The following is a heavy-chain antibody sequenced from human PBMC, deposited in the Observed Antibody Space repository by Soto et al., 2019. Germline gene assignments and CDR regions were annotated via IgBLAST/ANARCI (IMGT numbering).Heavy chain of an antibody. CDR2: ISGSGGST. J-gene: IGHJ3*02. D-gene: IGHD6-13*01. Sequence: TGGSLRLSCAASGFTFSSYAMSWVRQAPGKGLEWVSAISGSGGSTYYADSVKGRFTISRDNSKNTLYLQMNSLRAEDTAVYYCAKDTAAAAGTLDAFDIWGQGTMVTVSS. CDR1: GFTFSSYA. CDR3: AKDTAAAAGTLDAFDI. V-gene: IGHV3-23*01.